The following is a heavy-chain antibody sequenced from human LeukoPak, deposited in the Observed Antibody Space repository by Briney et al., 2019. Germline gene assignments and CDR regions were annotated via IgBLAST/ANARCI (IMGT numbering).Heavy chain of an antibody. Sequence: GGSLRLSCAASGFTFSSYAMSWVRQAPGKGLEWVSSISGSGGSTYYADSVKGRFTISRDNSKNTLYLQMNSLRAEDTAVYYCAKDPTMIVVVIPDYWGQGSLVTVSS. CDR3: AKDPTMIVVVIPDY. D-gene: IGHD3-22*01. J-gene: IGHJ4*02. CDR1: GFTFSSYA. V-gene: IGHV3-23*01. CDR2: ISGSGGST.